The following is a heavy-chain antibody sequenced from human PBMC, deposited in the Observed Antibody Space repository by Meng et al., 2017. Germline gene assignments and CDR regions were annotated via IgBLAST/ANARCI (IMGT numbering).Heavy chain of an antibody. CDR2: MNPNSGNT. D-gene: IGHD3-10*01. Sequence: ASVKVFCKASGYTFTSYDINWVRQATGQGLEWMGWMNPNSGNTGYAQKFQGRVTITRNTSISTAYMELSSLRSEDTAVYYCARSYYYGSGSYYNVRNFDYWGQGTLVTVSS. CDR3: ARSYYYGSGSYYNVRNFDY. CDR1: GYTFTSYD. V-gene: IGHV1-8*03. J-gene: IGHJ4*02.